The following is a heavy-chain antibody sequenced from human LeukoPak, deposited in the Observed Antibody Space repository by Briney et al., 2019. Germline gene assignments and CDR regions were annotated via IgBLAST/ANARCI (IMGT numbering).Heavy chain of an antibody. CDR2: ISYDGSNK. J-gene: IGHJ4*02. V-gene: IGHV3-30-3*01. CDR1: GFTFSSYA. CDR3: ARSEGVRGYSYGFDY. D-gene: IGHD5-18*01. Sequence: GGSLRLSCAASGFTFSSYAMHWVRQAPGKGLEWVAVISYDGSNKYYADSVKGRFTISRDNSKNTLYLQMNSLRAEDTAVYYCARSEGVRGYSYGFDYWGQGTLVTVSS.